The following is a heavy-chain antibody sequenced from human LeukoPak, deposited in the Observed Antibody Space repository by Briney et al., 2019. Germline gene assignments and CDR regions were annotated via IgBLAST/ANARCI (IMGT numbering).Heavy chain of an antibody. D-gene: IGHD3-10*01. Sequence: SETLSLTCTASGGSISSYYWSWIRQPPGKGLEWIGYIYYTGSTDYNPSLKSRVTISLDPSKLQFSLRLTSVTAADPAVYYCVRGPYDSGSYQYFCDSWGKGTLVTVSS. J-gene: IGHJ4*02. CDR2: IYYTGST. CDR1: GGSISSYY. CDR3: VRGPYDSGSYQYFCDS. V-gene: IGHV4-59*01.